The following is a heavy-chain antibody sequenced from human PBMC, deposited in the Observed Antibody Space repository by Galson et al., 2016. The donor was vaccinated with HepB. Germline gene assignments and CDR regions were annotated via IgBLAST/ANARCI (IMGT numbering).Heavy chain of an antibody. V-gene: IGHV4-30-4*01. J-gene: IGHJ6*02. CDR1: GGSISSGDYY. CDR2: IYYTGST. Sequence: TLSLTCTVSGGSISSGDYYWSWIRQPPGKGLDWIGYIYYTGSTYHNPSLKSRVSISVDTSKNQFSLRLSSVTAADTALYYCARIYSNYVLGMDVWGRGTTVTVSS. D-gene: IGHD4-11*01. CDR3: ARIYSNYVLGMDV.